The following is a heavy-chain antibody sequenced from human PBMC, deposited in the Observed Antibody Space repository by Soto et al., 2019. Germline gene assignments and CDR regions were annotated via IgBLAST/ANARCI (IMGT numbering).Heavy chain of an antibody. CDR1: GFSLSTSGVG. D-gene: IGHD3-10*01. J-gene: IGHJ4*02. Sequence: QITLKESGPPLVKPTQTLKLTCTFSGFSLSTSGVGVGWIRQPPGKALECLALIYGNDDKRYSPSLKNRLTITKDTSKNQVVITMTNMDPVDTATYYCTHSGVTYYYGPGNDYAMNHWGQGTLVTVSS. CDR2: IYGNDDK. V-gene: IGHV2-5*01. CDR3: THSGVTYYYGPGNDYAMNH.